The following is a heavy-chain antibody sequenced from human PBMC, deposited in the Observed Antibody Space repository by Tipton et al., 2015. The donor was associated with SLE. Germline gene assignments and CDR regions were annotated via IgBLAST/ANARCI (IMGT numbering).Heavy chain of an antibody. J-gene: IGHJ4*02. V-gene: IGHV1-18*01. CDR3: ASGVGSGWVDY. CDR1: GYTFTSYG. CDR2: ISAYNGNT. Sequence: QSGAEVKKPGASVKVSCKASGYTFTSYGISWVRQAPGQGLEWMGWISAYNGNTNYAQKLQGRVTMTRNTSVSTAYMELSSLRSEDTAVYYCASGVGSGWVDYWCQGTLVTVSS. D-gene: IGHD6-19*01.